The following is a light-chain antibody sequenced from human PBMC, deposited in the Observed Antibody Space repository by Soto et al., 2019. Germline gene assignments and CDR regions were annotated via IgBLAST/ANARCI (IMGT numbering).Light chain of an antibody. CDR1: SSDVGGYNY. J-gene: IGLJ1*01. CDR2: EVS. CDR3: TSYTSSFTHL. Sequence: LTQPASVSGSPGQSITISCTGTSSDVGGYNYVSWYQQHPGKAPKLMIFEVSNRPSGVSNRFSGSKSGNTASLTISGLQTEDEADYYCTSYTSSFTHLFGTGTKVTVL. V-gene: IGLV2-14*01.